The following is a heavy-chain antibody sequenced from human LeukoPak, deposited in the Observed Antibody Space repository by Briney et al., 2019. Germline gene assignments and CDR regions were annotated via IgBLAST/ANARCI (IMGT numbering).Heavy chain of an antibody. J-gene: IGHJ3*02. V-gene: IGHV4-34*01. CDR1: GGSFSGYY. CDR3: ARLSSDDAFDI. Sequence: PSETLSLTCAVYGGSFSGYYWSWIRQPPGKGLEWIGEINHSGSTNYNPSLKSRVTISVDTSKNQFSLKLSSVTAADTAVYYCARLSSDDAFDIWGQGTMVTVSS. CDR2: INHSGST. D-gene: IGHD6-19*01.